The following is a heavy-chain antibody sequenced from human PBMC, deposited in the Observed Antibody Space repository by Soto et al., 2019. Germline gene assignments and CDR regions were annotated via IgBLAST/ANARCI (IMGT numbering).Heavy chain of an antibody. J-gene: IGHJ4*02. V-gene: IGHV1-18*01. CDR3: GREESGWYFDY. CDR2: ISAYNGNT. CDR1: GYTFTSYG. D-gene: IGHD6-19*01. Sequence: ASVKVSCKASGYTFTSYGISWVRQAPGQGLEWMGWISAYNGNTNYAQKIQGRVNMTTDTSTSTTYMELRSLRSDDTAVYYCGREESGWYFDYWGQGTLVTVSS.